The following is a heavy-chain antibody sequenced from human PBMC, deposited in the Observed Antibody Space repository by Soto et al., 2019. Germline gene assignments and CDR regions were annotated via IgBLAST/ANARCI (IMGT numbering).Heavy chain of an antibody. CDR2: IYYSGST. CDR1: GGSISSYY. CDR3: ARVRGGYCSSTSCYDGLAGWFDP. Sequence: QVQLQESGPGLVKPSETLSLTCTVSGGSISSYYWSWIRQPPGKGLEWIGYIYYSGSTNYNPSLKSRRTISVDTSKNQFSLKLSSVTAADTAVYYCARVRGGYCSSTSCYDGLAGWFDPWGQGTLVTVSS. D-gene: IGHD2-2*01. J-gene: IGHJ5*02. V-gene: IGHV4-59*01.